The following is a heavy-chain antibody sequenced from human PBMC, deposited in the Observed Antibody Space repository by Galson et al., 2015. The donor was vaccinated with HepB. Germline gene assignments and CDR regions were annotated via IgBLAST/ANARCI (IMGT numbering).Heavy chain of an antibody. CDR1: GFTFSSYA. D-gene: IGHD6-19*01. Sequence: SLRLSCAASGFTFSSYAMSWVRQAPGKGLEWVSAISGSGGSTYYADSVKGRFTISRDNSKNTLYLQMNSLRAEDTAVYYCAISSGWYGPLDYWGQGTLVTVSS. J-gene: IGHJ4*02. V-gene: IGHV3-23*01. CDR3: AISSGWYGPLDY. CDR2: ISGSGGST.